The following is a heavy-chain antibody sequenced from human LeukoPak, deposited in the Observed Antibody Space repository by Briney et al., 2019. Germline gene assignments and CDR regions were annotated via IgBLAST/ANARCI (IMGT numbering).Heavy chain of an antibody. V-gene: IGHV1-2*02. Sequence: ASVKVSCKASGYTFTGYYMHWVRQAPGQGLEWMGWINPNSGGTNYAQKFQGRVTMTRDTSISTAYMELSRLRSDDTAVYYCARESRLGYCSGGSCYSAGDHYYFDYWGQGTLVTVSS. J-gene: IGHJ4*02. CDR3: ARESRLGYCSGGSCYSAGDHYYFDY. D-gene: IGHD2-15*01. CDR1: GYTFTGYY. CDR2: INPNSGGT.